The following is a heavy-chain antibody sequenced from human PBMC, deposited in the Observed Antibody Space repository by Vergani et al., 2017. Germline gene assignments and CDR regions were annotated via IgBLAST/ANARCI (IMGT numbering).Heavy chain of an antibody. CDR1: GYSFTSYW. CDR2: IDPSDSYT. CDR3: ASPSKNLVVPAAKSFYYYYGMDV. V-gene: IGHV5-10-1*03. D-gene: IGHD2-2*01. J-gene: IGHJ6*02. Sequence: EVQLVQSGAEVKKPGESLRISCKGSGYSFTSYWISWVRQMPGKGLEWMGRIDPSDSYTNYSPSFQGHVTISADKSISTAYLQWSSLKASDTAMYYCASPSKNLVVPAAKSFYYYYGMDVWGQGP.